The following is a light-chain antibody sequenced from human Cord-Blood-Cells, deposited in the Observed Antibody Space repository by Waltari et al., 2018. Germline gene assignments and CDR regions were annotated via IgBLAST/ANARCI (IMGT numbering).Light chain of an antibody. J-gene: IGKJ4*01. CDR2: AAS. V-gene: IGKV1-39*01. CDR3: QQSYSTPLT. Sequence: IQMTQSTSPLSASVGHRVTITCRASQSIISYLNWYQQKPGKAPKLLIYAASSLQSGVPSRFSGSGSGTDFTLTISSLQPEDFATYYCQQSYSTPLTFGGGTKVEIK. CDR1: QSIISY.